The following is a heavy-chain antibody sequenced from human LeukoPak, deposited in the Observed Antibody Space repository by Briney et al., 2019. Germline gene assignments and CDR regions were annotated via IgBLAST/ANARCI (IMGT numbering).Heavy chain of an antibody. CDR1: GFTFSSFA. D-gene: IGHD3-10*01. J-gene: IGHJ6*02. Sequence: GGSLRLSCAASGFTFSSFAMTWVRQAPGKGLEWVSGFDGNGPNTYYADSVKGRFTISRDNSKNTLYLQMNSLRAEDTAVYYCAKRSRRLTIVRGVPREDVWGQGTTVTVSS. V-gene: IGHV3-23*01. CDR3: AKRSRRLTIVRGVPREDV. CDR2: FDGNGPNT.